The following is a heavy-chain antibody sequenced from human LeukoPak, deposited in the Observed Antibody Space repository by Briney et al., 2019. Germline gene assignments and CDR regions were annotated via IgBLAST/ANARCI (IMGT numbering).Heavy chain of an antibody. V-gene: IGHV4-31*03. Sequence: SQTLSLTCTVSGGSISSGGYYWSWIRQHPGTGLEWIGYVYYSGSTYYNPSLKSRVTISVDTSKNQFSLKLSSVTAADTAVYYCARGPTPYDSSGYSHYFDYWGQGTLVTVSS. J-gene: IGHJ4*02. CDR2: VYYSGST. CDR1: GGSISSGGYY. D-gene: IGHD3-22*01. CDR3: ARGPTPYDSSGYSHYFDY.